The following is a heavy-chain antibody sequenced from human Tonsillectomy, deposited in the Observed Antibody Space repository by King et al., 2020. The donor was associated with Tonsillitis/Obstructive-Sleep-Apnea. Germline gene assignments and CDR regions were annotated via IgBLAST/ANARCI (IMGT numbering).Heavy chain of an antibody. Sequence: QLQESGPGLVKPSETLSLTCTVSGGSISSSSYYWGWIRQPPGKGLEWIGSIYYSGSTYYNPSLKSRVTISVDTSKNQFSLKLSSVTAADTALYYCAFCGSIRDAFDIWGQGTMVTVSS. V-gene: IGHV4-39*01. D-gene: IGHD3-3*01. CDR1: GGSISSSSYY. J-gene: IGHJ3*02. CDR2: IYYSGST. CDR3: AFCGSIRDAFDI.